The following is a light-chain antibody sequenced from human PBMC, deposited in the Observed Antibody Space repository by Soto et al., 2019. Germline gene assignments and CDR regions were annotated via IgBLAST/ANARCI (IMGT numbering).Light chain of an antibody. V-gene: IGLV2-14*01. J-gene: IGLJ1*01. CDR1: SSDVGGYNY. CDR3: SSYNSRNTLI. CDR2: EVS. Sequence: QSVLTQPASVSGSPGQSITISCTGTSSDVGGYNYVSWYQQHPGKAPKVMIFEVSRRPSGVSNRFSGSKAGDTASLTISGLQHEQEADYSCSSYNSRNTLIFGTGTKVTVL.